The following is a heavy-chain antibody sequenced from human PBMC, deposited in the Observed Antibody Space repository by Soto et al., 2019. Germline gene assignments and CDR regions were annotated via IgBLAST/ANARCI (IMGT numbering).Heavy chain of an antibody. Sequence: PVESLKISCKGSGYIFTSYWICCFLQMPVKVLEWMGIIYPGDSDTRYSPSFQGQVTISADKSINTAYLQWNSLKASDTAMYYCARHTDFWSGYYTLIDYWGQGTLVTVSS. V-gene: IGHV5-51*01. CDR2: IYPGDSDT. CDR3: ARHTDFWSGYYTLIDY. D-gene: IGHD3-3*01. CDR1: GYIFTSYW. J-gene: IGHJ4*02.